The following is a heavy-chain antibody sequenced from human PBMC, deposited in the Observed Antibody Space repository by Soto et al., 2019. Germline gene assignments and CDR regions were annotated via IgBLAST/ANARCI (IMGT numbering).Heavy chain of an antibody. Sequence: QLQLQESGSGLVKPSQTLSLTCAVSGGSISSGGYSWSWMRQAPGKGMEGIGYIYHSGSTYYNPSLKMRVTISVDKPNTQFSLKLSSVTAAATAVYYCARAIGWFGELLGGYYFDYWGQGTLVTVSS. CDR3: ARAIGWFGELLGGYYFDY. CDR1: GGSISSGGYS. J-gene: IGHJ4*02. D-gene: IGHD3-10*01. V-gene: IGHV4-30-2*01. CDR2: IYHSGST.